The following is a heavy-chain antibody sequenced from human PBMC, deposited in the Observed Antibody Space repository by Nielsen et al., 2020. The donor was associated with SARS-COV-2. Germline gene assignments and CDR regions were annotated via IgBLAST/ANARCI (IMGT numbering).Heavy chain of an antibody. D-gene: IGHD3-3*01. CDR3: ARVSFGVVIIFRSSWFDP. Sequence: GGSLRLSCAASGFTFSSYWMRWVRQAPGKGLEWVANIKQDGSEKYYVDSVKGRFTISRDDAKNSLYLQMNSLRAEDTAVYYCARVSFGVVIIFRSSWFDPWGQGTLVTVSS. V-gene: IGHV3-7*01. J-gene: IGHJ5*02. CDR2: IKQDGSEK. CDR1: GFTFSSYW.